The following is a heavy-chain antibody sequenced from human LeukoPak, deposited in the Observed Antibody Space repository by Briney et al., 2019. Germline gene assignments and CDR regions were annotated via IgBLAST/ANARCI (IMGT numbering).Heavy chain of an antibody. CDR2: IKQDGSEK. V-gene: IGHV3-7*03. J-gene: IGHJ4*02. D-gene: IGHD1-26*01. Sequence: GGSLRLSCAASGFTFSSYWMSWVRQAPGKGLEWVANIKQDGSEKYYVDSVKGRFTISRDNAYNSLHLQMSSLRADDTAVYYCARQGSTWWDPFDFWGQGTLVTVSS. CDR1: GFTFSSYW. CDR3: ARQGSTWWDPFDF.